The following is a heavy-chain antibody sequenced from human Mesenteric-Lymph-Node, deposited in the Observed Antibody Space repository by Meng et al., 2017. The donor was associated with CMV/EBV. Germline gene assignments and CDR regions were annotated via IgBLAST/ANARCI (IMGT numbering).Heavy chain of an antibody. V-gene: IGHV3-74*01. CDR3: ARYYYDSSGYYDDY. CDR2: INSDGSSI. J-gene: IGHJ4*02. Sequence: GESLKISCAASGFTLSSYWMHWVRQVPGKGLVWVSRINSDGSSISYADSVKGRFTISRDNAKNTLYLQMNSLRAGDTAVYYCARYYYDSSGYYDDYWGQGTLVTVSS. CDR1: GFTLSSYW. D-gene: IGHD3-22*01.